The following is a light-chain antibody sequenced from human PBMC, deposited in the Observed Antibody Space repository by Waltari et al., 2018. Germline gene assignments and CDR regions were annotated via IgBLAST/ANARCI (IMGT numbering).Light chain of an antibody. CDR1: SSDVGGYNY. CDR3: SSYTSSSPYVV. Sequence: QSALTQPASVSGSPGQSITISCTGTSSDVGGYNYVSWYQQQPGKAPKLMIYDVSNRPPGVSNRFSGSKSGNTASLTISGLQAEDEADYYCSSYTSSSPYVVFGGGTKLTVL. V-gene: IGLV2-14*01. CDR2: DVS. J-gene: IGLJ2*01.